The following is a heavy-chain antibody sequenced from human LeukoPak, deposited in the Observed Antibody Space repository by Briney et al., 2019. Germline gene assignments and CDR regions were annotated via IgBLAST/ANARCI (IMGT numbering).Heavy chain of an antibody. CDR2: ISHDGSKK. CDR1: GFTVSSNY. D-gene: IGHD1-26*01. J-gene: IGHJ1*01. CDR3: AKDPYSGSFEYFQH. V-gene: IGHV3-30*18. Sequence: GGSLRLSCAASGFTVSSNYMSWVRQAPGKGLEWVAVISHDGSKKYYADSVKGRFTISRDNSKNTLYLQMNSLRDEDTAVYYCAKDPYSGSFEYFQHWGQGTLVTVSP.